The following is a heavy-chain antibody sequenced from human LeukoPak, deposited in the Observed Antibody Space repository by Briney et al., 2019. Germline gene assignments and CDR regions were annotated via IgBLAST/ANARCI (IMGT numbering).Heavy chain of an antibody. V-gene: IGHV4-59*12. Sequence: SETLSLTCTVSGGSISSYYWSWIRQPPGKGLEWIGYIYYSGSTNYNPSLKSRVTISVDTSKNQFSLKLSSVTAADTAVYYCAKDVWPRTGWFDPWGQGTLVTVSS. CDR2: IYYSGST. CDR1: GGSISSYY. J-gene: IGHJ5*02. D-gene: IGHD2-21*01. CDR3: AKDVWPRTGWFDP.